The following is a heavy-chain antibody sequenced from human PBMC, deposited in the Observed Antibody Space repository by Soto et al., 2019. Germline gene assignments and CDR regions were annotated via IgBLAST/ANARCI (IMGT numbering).Heavy chain of an antibody. V-gene: IGHV4-34*01. J-gene: IGHJ4*02. Sequence: SETLSLTCAVYGGSFSGYYWSWIRQPPGKGLEWIGEINHSGSTNYNPSLKSRVTISVDTSKNQFSLKLSSVTAADTAVYYCARYPLSRGPVGYYFDYWGQGTLVTVSS. CDR1: GGSFSGYY. CDR3: ARYPLSRGPVGYYFDY. CDR2: INHSGST. D-gene: IGHD3-10*01.